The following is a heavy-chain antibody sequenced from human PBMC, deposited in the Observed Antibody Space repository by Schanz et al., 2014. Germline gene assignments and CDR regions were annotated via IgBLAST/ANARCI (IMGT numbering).Heavy chain of an antibody. V-gene: IGHV3-23*01. CDR2: ISASGGDT. J-gene: IGHJ4*02. D-gene: IGHD1-1*01. Sequence: DVHLLESGGGLVQPGGSQRLSCAASEFTFSTDAMSWVRQAPGKGLEWLSVISASGGDTYYADSVKGRFTISRDNSKNTLYLQMDSLRAEDTAVYFCAKKVPAYNPFDSWGQGTLVTVSS. CDR1: EFTFSTDA. CDR3: AKKVPAYNPFDS.